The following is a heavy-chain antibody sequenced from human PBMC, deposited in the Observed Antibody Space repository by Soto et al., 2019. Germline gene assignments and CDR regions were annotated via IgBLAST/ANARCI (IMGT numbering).Heavy chain of an antibody. J-gene: IGHJ5*02. CDR1: GYTFTSYG. Sequence: QVQLVQSGAEVKKPGASVKVSCKASGYTFTSYGISWVRQAPGQGLEWMGWISAYNGNTNYAQKLQGRVTMTTGTSTRTAYMEVGRLRSDDTAVYYCAGVRGYYWNAGWFDPWGQGTLVPVSS. CDR3: AGVRGYYWNAGWFDP. CDR2: ISAYNGNT. D-gene: IGHD1-20*01. V-gene: IGHV1-18*01.